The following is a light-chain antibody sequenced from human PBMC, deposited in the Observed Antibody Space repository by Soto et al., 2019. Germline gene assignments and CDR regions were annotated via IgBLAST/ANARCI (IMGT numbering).Light chain of an antibody. CDR3: QSYDSSLRDWL. CDR2: SNN. J-gene: IGLJ3*02. Sequence: QSVLTQPPSASGTPGQRVTISCSGSSSNIGSNTVNWYQQLPGTAPKLLIYSNNQRPSGVPDRFSGSKSGTSASLAISGLQSEDEADYFCQSYDSSLRDWLFGGGTKLTVL. CDR1: SSNIGSNT. V-gene: IGLV1-44*01.